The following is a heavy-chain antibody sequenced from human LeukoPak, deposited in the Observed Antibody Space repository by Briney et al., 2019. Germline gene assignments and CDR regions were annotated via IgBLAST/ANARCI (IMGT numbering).Heavy chain of an antibody. Sequence: GGSLRLSCAASGFTFSSYGMSWVRQAPGKGLEWVSAISGSGGSTYYADSVKGRFTISRDNSKNTLYLQMNSLRAEDTAVYYCATNGALSRWPNGPYYETRNLRDYWGQGTLVTVSS. CDR3: ATNGALSRWPNGPYYETRNLRDY. CDR1: GFTFSSYG. J-gene: IGHJ4*02. CDR2: ISGSGGST. D-gene: IGHD3-22*01. V-gene: IGHV3-23*01.